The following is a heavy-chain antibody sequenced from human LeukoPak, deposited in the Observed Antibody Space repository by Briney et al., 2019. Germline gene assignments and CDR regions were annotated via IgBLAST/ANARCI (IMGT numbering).Heavy chain of an antibody. Sequence: PSETLSLTCTVSGGSISSGGYYWSWIRQHPGKGLEWIGYIYYSGSTYYNPSLKSRVTISVDTSKNQFSLKLSSVTAADTAVYYCAQQLERRRAFDIWGQGTMVTVSS. D-gene: IGHD6-13*01. V-gene: IGHV4-31*03. CDR2: IYYSGST. J-gene: IGHJ3*02. CDR1: GGSISSGGYY. CDR3: AQQLERRRAFDI.